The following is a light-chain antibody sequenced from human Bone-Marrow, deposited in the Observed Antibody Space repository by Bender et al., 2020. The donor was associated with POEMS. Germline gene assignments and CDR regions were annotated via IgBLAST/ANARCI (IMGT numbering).Light chain of an antibody. V-gene: IGLV2-14*01. Sequence: QSALTQPASVSGSPGQSITISCTGTSSDGGDFNFVSWYQQYPGKAPKLLIHEVDNRPSGVSDRFSGSKSGDAASLTISGLQTEDEADYYCGSFAGNNGKVFGGGTKLTIL. CDR1: SSDGGDFNF. CDR2: EVD. CDR3: GSFAGNNGKV. J-gene: IGLJ2*01.